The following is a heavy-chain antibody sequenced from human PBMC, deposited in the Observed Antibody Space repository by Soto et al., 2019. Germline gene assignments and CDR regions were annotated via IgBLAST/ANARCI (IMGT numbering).Heavy chain of an antibody. D-gene: IGHD6-6*01. J-gene: IGHJ6*03. CDR1: GGSISSSSYY. CDR3: ARATSIAARRYYYYYMDV. Sequence: PSETLSLTCTVSGGSISSSSYYWGWIRQPPGKGLEWIGSIYYSGSTYYNPSLKSRVTISVDTSKNQFSLKLSSVTAADTAVYYCARATSIAARRYYYYYMDVWGKGTTVTVSS. CDR2: IYYSGST. V-gene: IGHV4-39*01.